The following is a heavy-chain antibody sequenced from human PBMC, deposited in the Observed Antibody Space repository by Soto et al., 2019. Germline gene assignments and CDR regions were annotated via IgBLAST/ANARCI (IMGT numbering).Heavy chain of an antibody. V-gene: IGHV3-23*01. J-gene: IGHJ6*02. CDR2: ISGSGGST. Sequence: VGSLRLSCAASGFTFSSYAMSWVRQAPGKGLEWVSAISGSGGSTYYADSVKGRFTISRDNSKNTLYLQMNSLRAEDTAVYYCAKGEDIVVAYGMDVWGQGTTVTVSS. CDR3: AKGEDIVVAYGMDV. CDR1: GFTFSSYA. D-gene: IGHD2-2*01.